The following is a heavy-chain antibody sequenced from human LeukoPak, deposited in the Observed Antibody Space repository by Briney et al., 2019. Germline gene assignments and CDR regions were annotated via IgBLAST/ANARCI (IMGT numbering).Heavy chain of an antibody. D-gene: IGHD3-22*01. J-gene: IGHJ4*02. CDR2: IYYSGST. CDR1: GGSISRYY. Sequence: TWETLSLTCTVSGGSISRYYWSWIRQPPGGGLEWIGYIYYSGSTNYNPSLKSRVSISIDTSKNQFSLKLRSVTAADTAVYYCARTYYDSSAYEYYFDYWGQGTPVTVSS. CDR3: ARTYYDSSAYEYYFDY. V-gene: IGHV4-59*08.